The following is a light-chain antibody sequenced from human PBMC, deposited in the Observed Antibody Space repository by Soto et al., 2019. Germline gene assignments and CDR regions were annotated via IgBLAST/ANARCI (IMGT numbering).Light chain of an antibody. CDR1: QSVSGNY. V-gene: IGKV3-20*01. CDR2: GSS. J-gene: IGKJ2*01. Sequence: EIVLTQSPGTLSLSPGERATLSCRASQSVSGNYLAWYQQKPGQSPRLLIYGSSDRATGIPDRFSGSGSGTYFTITSTRVEPEDFAVYYCQQYGSSPPYTFGQGTKLEIK. CDR3: QQYGSSPPYT.